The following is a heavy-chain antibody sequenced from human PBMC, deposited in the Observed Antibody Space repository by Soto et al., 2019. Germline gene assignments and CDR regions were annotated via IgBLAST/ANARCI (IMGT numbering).Heavy chain of an antibody. Sequence: ASVKVSCKASGYTFTSYYMHWVRQAPGQGLEWMGIISLYSDGTNYAQKFQGRVSMTTDTSTTTAYMELRSLRSDDTAVYYCARVVPGAEAWFGPWGQGTLVTVSS. J-gene: IGHJ5*02. V-gene: IGHV1-46*01. D-gene: IGHD2-2*01. CDR1: GYTFTSYY. CDR2: ISLYSDGT. CDR3: ARVVPGAEAWFGP.